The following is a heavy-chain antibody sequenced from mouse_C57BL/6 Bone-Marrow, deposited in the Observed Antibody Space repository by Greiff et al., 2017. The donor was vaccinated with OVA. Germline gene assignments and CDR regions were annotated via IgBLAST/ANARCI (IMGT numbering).Heavy chain of an antibody. J-gene: IGHJ4*01. CDR2: ISNGGGST. Sequence: EVMLVESGGGLVQPGGSLKLSCAASGFTFSDYYMYWVRQTPEQRLEWVAYISNGGGSTYYPDTVKGRFTISRDNAKNTLYLQMSRLKSEDTAMYYCARLYYSFYYAMDYWGQGTSVTVSS. D-gene: IGHD2-12*01. CDR1: GFTFSDYY. CDR3: ARLYYSFYYAMDY. V-gene: IGHV5-12*01.